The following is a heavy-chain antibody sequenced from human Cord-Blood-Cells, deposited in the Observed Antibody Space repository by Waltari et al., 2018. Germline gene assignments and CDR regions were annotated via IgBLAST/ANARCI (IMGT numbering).Heavy chain of an antibody. D-gene: IGHD1-26*01. Sequence: QVQLVESGGGVVQPGRSLRLPCAASGFTFSSYGMHWRRQAPGQGLGWVAVIWYDGSKKYYADSVKGRFTISRDNSKNTLYLQMNSLRAEDTAVYYCARGGSGSYWYFDLWGRGTLVTVSS. CDR2: IWYDGSKK. CDR1: GFTFSSYG. J-gene: IGHJ2*01. CDR3: ARGGSGSYWYFDL. V-gene: IGHV3-33*01.